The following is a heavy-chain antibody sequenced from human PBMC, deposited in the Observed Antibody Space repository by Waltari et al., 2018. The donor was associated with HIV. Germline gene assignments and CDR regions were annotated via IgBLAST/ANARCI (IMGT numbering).Heavy chain of an antibody. V-gene: IGHV3-73*02. Sequence: EVQLVESGGGLVQPGGSLRVSCAASGFTFSASAIHWVRQASGKGVEWVGRIRSRVNRYATAHGASVKGRFTVSRDESKNTAYLQMNNLKTEDTAVYYCTRALAYWGQGTLVTVSP. CDR2: IRSRVNRYAT. CDR1: GFTFSASA. D-gene: IGHD3-16*01. J-gene: IGHJ4*02. CDR3: TRALAY.